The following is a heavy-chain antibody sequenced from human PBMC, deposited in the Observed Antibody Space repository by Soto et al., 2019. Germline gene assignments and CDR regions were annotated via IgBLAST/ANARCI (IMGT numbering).Heavy chain of an antibody. V-gene: IGHV3-48*03. D-gene: IGHD3-10*01. CDR1: GFTFSNYE. CDR2: ISSTSSVK. J-gene: IGHJ4*02. CDR3: ASLSNYREDY. Sequence: GGSLRLSCAASGFTFSNYEMNWVRQAPGKGLEWVSYISSTSSVKYYADSVKGRFTISGDNAKKSLYLQMKNLRPEDTAVYYCASLSNYREDYWGQGTLVTVSS.